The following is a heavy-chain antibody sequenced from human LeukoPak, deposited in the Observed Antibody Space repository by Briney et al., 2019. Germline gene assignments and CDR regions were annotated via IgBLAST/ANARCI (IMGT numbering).Heavy chain of an antibody. J-gene: IGHJ4*02. D-gene: IGHD3-16*01. CDR3: ARGRIGGPKAPFDY. Sequence: SETLSLTCTVSGGSLSNYYWSWIRQPPGKGLEWIGHIYESGSTTYNPSLKSRVTISVDTSKNQFPLKLSSVTAADTAVYYCARGRIGGPKAPFDYWGQGTLVTVSS. CDR1: GGSLSNYY. CDR2: IYESGST. V-gene: IGHV4-59*01.